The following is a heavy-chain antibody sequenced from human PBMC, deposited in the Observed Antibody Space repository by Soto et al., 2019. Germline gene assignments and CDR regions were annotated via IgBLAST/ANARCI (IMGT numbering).Heavy chain of an antibody. J-gene: IGHJ5*02. CDR2: ISPGSRYP. Sequence: PGGSLRLSCAGSGFTFGDSYMSWIRQAPGKGLEWLSYISPGSRYPAYADSVKGRFTISRDNARRSLLLQMTSLTAEDTAMYYCVRGGGGGLFDPWGQGTMVTVSS. CDR1: GFTFGDSY. D-gene: IGHD2-15*01. CDR3: VRGGGGGLFDP. V-gene: IGHV3-11*06.